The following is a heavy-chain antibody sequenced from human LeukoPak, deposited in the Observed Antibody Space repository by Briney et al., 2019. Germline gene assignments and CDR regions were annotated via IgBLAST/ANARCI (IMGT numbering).Heavy chain of an antibody. CDR2: INHSGST. V-gene: IGHV4-34*01. CDR1: GGSFGGYY. D-gene: IGHD4-17*01. J-gene: IGHJ4*02. CDR3: ARAMGGYGDYARY. Sequence: SETLSLTCAVYGGSFGGYYWSWIRQPPGKGLEWIGEINHSGSTNYNPSLKSRVTISVDTSKNQFSLKLSSVTAADTAVYYCARAMGGYGDYARYWGQGTLVTVSS.